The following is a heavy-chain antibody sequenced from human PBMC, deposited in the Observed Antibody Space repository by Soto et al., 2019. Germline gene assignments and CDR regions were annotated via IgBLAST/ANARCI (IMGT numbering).Heavy chain of an antibody. CDR1: GFTFSSYA. CDR3: ARGRPLLCGGDCQLLDY. D-gene: IGHD2-21*02. Sequence: PGGSLRLSCAASGFTFSSYAMHCVRQAPGKGLEWVAVISYDGSNKYYADSVKGRFTISRDNSKNTLYLQMNSLRAEDTAVYYCARGRPLLCGGDCQLLDYWGQGTLVTVSS. CDR2: ISYDGSNK. V-gene: IGHV3-30-3*01. J-gene: IGHJ4*02.